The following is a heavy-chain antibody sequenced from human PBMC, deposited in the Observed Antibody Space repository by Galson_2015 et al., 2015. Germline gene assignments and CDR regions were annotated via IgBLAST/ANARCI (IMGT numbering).Heavy chain of an antibody. D-gene: IGHD2-15*01. CDR1: GFTFSSAW. Sequence: SLRLSCAASGFTFSSAWMSWVRQAPGKGLEWVGRIKSRTNGGTADYAAPVKGRFTFSRDDSQDTLYLQMNSLRAEDTAVYYCAKDGDIVVVVAATLSSSGMDVWGQGTTVTVSS. CDR3: AKDGDIVVVVAATLSSSGMDV. CDR2: IKSRTNGGTA. J-gene: IGHJ6*02. V-gene: IGHV3-15*01.